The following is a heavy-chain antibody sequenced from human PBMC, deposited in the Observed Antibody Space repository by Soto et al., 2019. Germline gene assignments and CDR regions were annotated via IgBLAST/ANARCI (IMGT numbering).Heavy chain of an antibody. Sequence: QVQLVESGGGVVQPGRSLRLSCAASGFTFSSYGMHWVRQAPGQGLEWVAVISYDGSNKYYADSVKGRFTISRDNSKNTLYLQMNSLRAEDTAVYYCAKDGGGYYFDYWGQGTLVTVSS. V-gene: IGHV3-30*18. CDR1: GFTFSSYG. J-gene: IGHJ4*02. D-gene: IGHD3-22*01. CDR3: AKDGGGYYFDY. CDR2: ISYDGSNK.